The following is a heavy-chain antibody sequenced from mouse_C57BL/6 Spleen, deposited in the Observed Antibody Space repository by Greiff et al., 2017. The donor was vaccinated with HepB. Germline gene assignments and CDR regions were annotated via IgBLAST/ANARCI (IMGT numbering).Heavy chain of an antibody. CDR2: IYPGSGST. Sequence: QVQLQQPGAELVKPGASVKMSCKASGYTFTSYWITWVKQRPGQGLEWIGDIYPGSGSTNYNEKFKSKATLTVDTSSSTAYMQRSSLTSEDSAVYYCARESFYYAMDYWGQGTSVTVSS. V-gene: IGHV1-55*01. CDR1: GYTFTSYW. J-gene: IGHJ4*01. CDR3: ARESFYYAMDY.